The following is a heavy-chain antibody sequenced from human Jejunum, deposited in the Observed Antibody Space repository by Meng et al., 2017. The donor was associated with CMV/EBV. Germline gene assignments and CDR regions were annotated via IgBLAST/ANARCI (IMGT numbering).Heavy chain of an antibody. J-gene: IGHJ4*01. CDR2: INPNSGTP. V-gene: IGHV1-2*02. CDR1: GSIFPGSY. D-gene: IGHD3-16*01. Sequence: CQASGSIFPGSYMPWVRQAPGPGLAWMGWINPNSGTPNYAQKFQARITMTRDTSINTGYMELNRLTSDDTAIYYCARADTIIISVYWGQGTLVTVSS. CDR3: ARADTIIISVY.